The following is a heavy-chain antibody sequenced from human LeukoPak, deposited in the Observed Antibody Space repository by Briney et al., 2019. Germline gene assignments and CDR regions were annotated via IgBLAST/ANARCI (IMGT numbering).Heavy chain of an antibody. CDR1: GYNFTNYW. J-gene: IGHJ4*02. CDR3: AISPWFGEFRPYYFDY. D-gene: IGHD3-10*01. Sequence: GESLKISCKGSGYNFTNYWIGWVRQMPGKGLEWMGVIYPGDPDTRYSPSFQGQVTISADKSISTAYLQWSSLKASDTAMYYCAISPWFGEFRPYYFDYWGQGTLVTVSS. CDR2: IYPGDPDT. V-gene: IGHV5-51*01.